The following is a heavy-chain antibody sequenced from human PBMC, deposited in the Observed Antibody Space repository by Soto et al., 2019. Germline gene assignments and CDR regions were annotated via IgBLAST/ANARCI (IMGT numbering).Heavy chain of an antibody. CDR1: GFTFSSYA. Sequence: PGGSLRLSCAASGFTFSSYAMSWVSQAPGKGLEWVSAISGSGGSTYYADSVKGRFTISRDNSKNTLYLQMNSLRAEDTAVYYCATVYDSWSGYHMDYYGMDVWGQGTTVTVSS. V-gene: IGHV3-23*01. D-gene: IGHD3-3*01. CDR2: ISGSGGST. J-gene: IGHJ6*02. CDR3: ATVYDSWSGYHMDYYGMDV.